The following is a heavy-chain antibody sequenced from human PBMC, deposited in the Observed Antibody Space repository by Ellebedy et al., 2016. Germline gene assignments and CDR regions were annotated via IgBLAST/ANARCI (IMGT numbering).Heavy chain of an antibody. V-gene: IGHV1-3*01. CDR2: INAGNGNT. Sequence: ASVKVSCKASGYTFTSYAMHWVRQAPGQRLEWMGWINAGNGNTKYSQKFQGRVTITRDTSASTAYMELSSLRSEDTAVYYCARGDILTGYYYYYYYYMDVWGKGTTVTVSS. J-gene: IGHJ6*03. CDR3: ARGDILTGYYYYYYYYMDV. D-gene: IGHD3-9*01. CDR1: GYTFTSYA.